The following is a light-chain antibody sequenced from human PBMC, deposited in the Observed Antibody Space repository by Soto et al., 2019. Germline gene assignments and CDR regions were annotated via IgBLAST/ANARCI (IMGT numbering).Light chain of an antibody. CDR3: SLYISGSTYV. CDR1: SSDLGSYNR. Sequence: QSALTQPPSVSGSPGQSVTISCTGTSSDLGSYNRVSWYQQPPGTAPKLMIYEVSNRPSGVPDRFSGSKSGKTASLTISGLQAEDEAYYYCSLYISGSTYVFGTGTKVTVL. J-gene: IGLJ1*01. CDR2: EVS. V-gene: IGLV2-18*01.